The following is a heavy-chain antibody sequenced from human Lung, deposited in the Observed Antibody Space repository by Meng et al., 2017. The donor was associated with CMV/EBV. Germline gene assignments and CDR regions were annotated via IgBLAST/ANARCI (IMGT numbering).Heavy chain of an antibody. CDR2: ISGNGYST. CDR3: AKDRHTSSAPYYFDS. CDR1: GFTFGSYA. Sequence: GEXXTISCAASGFTFGSYAMTWVRQAPGKGLQWVSSISGNGYSTYYADSVKGRFTISRDNSNNTLFLQMNSLRADDTAVYYCAKDRHTSSAPYYFDSWGQGXLVTVSS. J-gene: IGHJ4*02. V-gene: IGHV3-23*01.